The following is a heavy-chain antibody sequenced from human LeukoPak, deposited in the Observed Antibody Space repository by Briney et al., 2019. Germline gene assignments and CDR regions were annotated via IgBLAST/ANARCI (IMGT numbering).Heavy chain of an antibody. D-gene: IGHD1-14*01. CDR2: IYHSGST. CDR3: ARGSLRIKTGYNWFDP. CDR1: GGSFSGYY. Sequence: SETLSLTCAVYGGSFSGYYWSWIRQPPGKGLEWIGYIYHSGSTYYNPSLKSRVTISVDRSKNQFSLKLSSVTAADTAVYYCARGSLRIKTGYNWFDPWGQGTLVTVSS. J-gene: IGHJ5*02. V-gene: IGHV4-34*01.